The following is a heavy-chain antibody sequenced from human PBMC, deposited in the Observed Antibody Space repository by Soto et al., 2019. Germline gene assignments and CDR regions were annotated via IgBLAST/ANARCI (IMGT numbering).Heavy chain of an antibody. V-gene: IGHV1-18*01. CDR3: ARDDSGYDFPYYYYYGMDV. D-gene: IGHD5-12*01. CDR2: ISAYNGNT. CDR1: GYTFTSYG. Sequence: QVQLVQSGAEVKKPGASVKVSCKASGYTFTSYGISWVRQAPGQGLEGMGWISAYNGNTNYAQKLQGRVTMTTDTSTSTADMELRSLRSDDTAVYYCARDDSGYDFPYYYYYGMDVWGQGTTVTVSS. J-gene: IGHJ6*02.